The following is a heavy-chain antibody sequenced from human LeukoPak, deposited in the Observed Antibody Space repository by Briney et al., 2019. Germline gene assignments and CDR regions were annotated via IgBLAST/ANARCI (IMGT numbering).Heavy chain of an antibody. CDR3: ARDLSRWYYYDSSGYYSNYYYGMDV. V-gene: IGHV1-2*02. J-gene: IGHJ6*02. Sequence: APVKVSCKASGYTFTGYYMHWVRQAPGQGLEWMGWINPNSGGTNYAQKFQGRVTMTRDTSISTAYMELSRLRSDDTAVYYCARDLSRWYYYDSSGYYSNYYYGMDVWGQGTTVTVSS. CDR1: GYTFTGYY. D-gene: IGHD3-22*01. CDR2: INPNSGGT.